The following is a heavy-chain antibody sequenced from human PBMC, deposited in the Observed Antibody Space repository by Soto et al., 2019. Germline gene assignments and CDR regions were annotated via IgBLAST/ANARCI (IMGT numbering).Heavy chain of an antibody. J-gene: IGHJ4*02. CDR3: ARDWYRDGYKGGYFDY. D-gene: IGHD1-26*01. Sequence: PSETLSLTCTVSGFSISSGYYWDWVRQPPGKGLEWIGSMYQSGTTYYNPSLKSRVTISINTSKNQFSLKLTSVTAADTAVYYCARDWYRDGYKGGYFDYWGQGTLVTVS. CDR1: GFSISSGYY. CDR2: MYQSGTT. V-gene: IGHV4-38-2*02.